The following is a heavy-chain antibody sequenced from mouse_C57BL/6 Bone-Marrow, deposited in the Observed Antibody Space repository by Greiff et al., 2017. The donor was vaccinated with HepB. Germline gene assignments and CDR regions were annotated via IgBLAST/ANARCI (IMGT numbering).Heavy chain of an antibody. J-gene: IGHJ3*01. CDR2: INPYNGGT. CDR1: GYTFTDYY. V-gene: IGHV1-19*01. D-gene: IGHD1-1*01. Sequence: EVQLQQSGPVLVKPGASVKMSCKASGYTFTDYYMNWVKQSHGKSLEWIGVINPYNGGTSYNQKFKGKATLTVDKSSSTAYMELNSLTSEDSAVYYCARKGVHYYGTPAWFAYWGQGTLVTVSA. CDR3: ARKGVHYYGTPAWFAY.